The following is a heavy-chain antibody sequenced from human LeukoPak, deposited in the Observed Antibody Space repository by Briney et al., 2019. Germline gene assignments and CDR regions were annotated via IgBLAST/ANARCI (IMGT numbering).Heavy chain of an antibody. CDR2: ISSSGSTI. Sequence: GGSLRLSCAASGFTFSSYEMNWVRQAPGKGLEWVSYISSSGSTIYYADSVKGRFTISRDNAKNSLYLQMNSLRAEDTAVYYCGAGPTSPPYYYGSGSYYRNDAFDIWGQGTMVTVSS. CDR1: GFTFSSYE. CDR3: GAGPTSPPYYYGSGSYYRNDAFDI. J-gene: IGHJ3*02. D-gene: IGHD3-10*01. V-gene: IGHV3-48*03.